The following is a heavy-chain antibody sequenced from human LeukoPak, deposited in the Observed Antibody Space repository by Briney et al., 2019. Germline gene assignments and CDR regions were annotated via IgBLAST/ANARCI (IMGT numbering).Heavy chain of an antibody. V-gene: IGHV3-23*01. J-gene: IGHJ4*02. D-gene: IGHD1-26*01. CDR1: GFTLSTNA. Sequence: PGGSLRLSCLTSGFTLSTNAVSWVRQAPGEGLEWISGISGSGASTYYADSVKGRFTISRDDSRNTLYLQMNSLRGDDTAVYYCAKDVGKWESLHFFDYWGQGTLVTVSS. CDR2: ISGSGAST. CDR3: AKDVGKWESLHFFDY.